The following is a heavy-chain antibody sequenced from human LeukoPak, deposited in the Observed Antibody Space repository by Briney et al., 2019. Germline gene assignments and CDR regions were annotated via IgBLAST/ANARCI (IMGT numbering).Heavy chain of an antibody. V-gene: IGHV3-23*01. J-gene: IGHJ3*02. CDR2: ISGSGDST. CDR3: ARDSDFWSGIDAFDI. CDR1: GFTFSSFG. D-gene: IGHD3-3*01. Sequence: PGGSPRLSCAASGFTFSSFGMSWVRHTPGKGLEWVSAISGSGDSTYYADSVKGRFTISRDNAKNSLYLQMNSLRAEDTAVYYCARDSDFWSGIDAFDIWGQGTMVTVSS.